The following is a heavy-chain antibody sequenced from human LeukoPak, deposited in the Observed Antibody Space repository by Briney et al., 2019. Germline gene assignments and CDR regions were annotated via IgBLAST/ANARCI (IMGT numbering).Heavy chain of an antibody. V-gene: IGHV3-30*18. Sequence: GGPLRLSCAASGFTFSSYGMHWVRQAPGKGLEWVAVISYDGSNKYYADSVKGRFTISRDNSKNTLYLQMNSLRAEDTAVYYCAKDQGGNYYGMDVWGQGTTVTVSS. CDR2: ISYDGSNK. J-gene: IGHJ6*02. CDR1: GFTFSSYG. CDR3: AKDQGGNYYGMDV.